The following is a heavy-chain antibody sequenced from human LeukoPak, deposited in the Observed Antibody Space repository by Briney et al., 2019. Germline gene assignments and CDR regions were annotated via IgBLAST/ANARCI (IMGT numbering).Heavy chain of an antibody. CDR1: GFTFSSCS. CDR3: ARYYDSSGATPDAFDI. V-gene: IGHV3-21*01. J-gene: IGHJ3*02. Sequence: GGSLRLSCAASGFTFSSCSMNWVRQAPGKGLEWVSSISSSSSYIYYADSVKGRFTISRDNAKNSLYLQMNSLRAEDTAVYYCARYYDSSGATPDAFDIWGQGTMVTVSS. D-gene: IGHD3-22*01. CDR2: ISSSSSYI.